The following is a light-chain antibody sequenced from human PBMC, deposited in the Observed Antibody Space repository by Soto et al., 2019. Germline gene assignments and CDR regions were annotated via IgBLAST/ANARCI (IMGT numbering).Light chain of an antibody. V-gene: IGLV2-14*03. CDR2: AVS. CDR1: SSDVGNYDY. Sequence: QSALTQPASVSGSPGQSITISCTGTSSDVGNYDYDSWYQQYPGKAPKLMIYAVSRRPSGVSNRFSGSKSGNTSSLTNFGLQAEDEADYYCTSHTPFSPYVFGTGTKLTVL. CDR3: TSHTPFSPYV. J-gene: IGLJ1*01.